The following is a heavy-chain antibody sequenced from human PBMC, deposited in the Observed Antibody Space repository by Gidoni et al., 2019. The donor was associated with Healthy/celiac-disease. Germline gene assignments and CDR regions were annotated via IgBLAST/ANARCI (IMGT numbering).Heavy chain of an antibody. CDR3: ARSRDSSSWAANLYYYYYYGMDV. Sequence: QVQLVQSGAEVKKPGASVKVSCKASGYTFTSYDINWVRQATGQGLEWMGWMNPNSGNTGYAQKFQGRVTMTRNTSISTAYMELSSLRSEDTAVYYCARSRDSSSWAANLYYYYYYGMDVWGQGTTVTVSS. CDR2: MNPNSGNT. D-gene: IGHD6-13*01. CDR1: GYTFTSYD. J-gene: IGHJ6*02. V-gene: IGHV1-8*01.